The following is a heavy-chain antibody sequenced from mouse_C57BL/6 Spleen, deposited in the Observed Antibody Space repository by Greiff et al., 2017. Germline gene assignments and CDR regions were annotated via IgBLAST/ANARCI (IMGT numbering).Heavy chain of an antibody. CDR2: IYPGDGDT. CDR3: ARLSFLTTVVASDY. V-gene: IGHV1-80*01. J-gene: IGHJ2*01. D-gene: IGHD1-1*01. CDR1: GYAFSSYW. Sequence: QVQLKQSGAELVKPGASVKISCKASGYAFSSYWMNWVKQRPGKGLEWIGQIYPGDGDTNYNGKFKGKATLTADKSSSTAYMQLSSLTSEDSAVYFCARLSFLTTVVASDYWGQGTTLTVSS.